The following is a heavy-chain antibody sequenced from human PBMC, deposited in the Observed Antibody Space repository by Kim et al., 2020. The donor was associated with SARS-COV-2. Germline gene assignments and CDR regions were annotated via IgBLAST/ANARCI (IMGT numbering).Heavy chain of an antibody. J-gene: IGHJ4*02. CDR3: ARDPLYYGSGSYYDLDY. CDR2: IIPIFGTA. V-gene: IGHV1-69*13. Sequence: SVKVSCKASGGTFSSYAISWVRQAPGQGLEWMGGIIPIFGTANYAQKFQGRVTITADESTSTAYMELSSLRSEDTAVYYCARDPLYYGSGSYYDLDYWGQGTLVTVSS. D-gene: IGHD3-10*01. CDR1: GGTFSSYA.